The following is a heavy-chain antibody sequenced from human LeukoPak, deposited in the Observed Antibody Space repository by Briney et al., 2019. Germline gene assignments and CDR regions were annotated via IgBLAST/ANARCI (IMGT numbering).Heavy chain of an antibody. Sequence: PSETLSLTCTVSGGSISSYYWSWIRQPPGKGLEWIGYIYYSGSTSYNPSLKSRVTISVDTSKNQFSLKLSSVTAADTAVYYCARDRLPPAAGVYYYGMDVWGQGTTVTVSS. V-gene: IGHV4-59*01. D-gene: IGHD6-13*01. CDR1: GGSISSYY. J-gene: IGHJ6*02. CDR3: ARDRLPPAAGVYYYGMDV. CDR2: IYYSGST.